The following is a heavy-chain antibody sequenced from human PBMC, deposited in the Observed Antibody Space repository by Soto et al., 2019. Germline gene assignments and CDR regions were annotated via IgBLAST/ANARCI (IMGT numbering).Heavy chain of an antibody. Sequence: GASVKVSCKASGYTFTSYGISWVRQAPGQGLEWMGWISAYNGNTNYAQKLQGRVTMTTDTSTSTAYMELRSLRSDDTAVYYCARPGYCTSISCYAGGAFDIWGQGTMVTVSS. CDR1: GYTFTSYG. V-gene: IGHV1-18*01. CDR3: ARPGYCTSISCYAGGAFDI. CDR2: ISAYNGNT. D-gene: IGHD2-2*01. J-gene: IGHJ3*02.